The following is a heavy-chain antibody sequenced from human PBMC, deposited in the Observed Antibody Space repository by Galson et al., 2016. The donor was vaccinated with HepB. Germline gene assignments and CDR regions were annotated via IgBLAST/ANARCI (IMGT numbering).Heavy chain of an antibody. Sequence: SLRLSCAASGFTFSSYWMNWVRQAPGKGLEWVANIKRDGSEKYYADSVKGRLTISRDNAENYMSLQMNNLRAEDTAVYYCARAQWKQARRAAYFDYWGQGALVTVSS. V-gene: IGHV3-7*04. CDR1: GFTFSSYW. CDR3: ARAQWKQARRAAYFDY. J-gene: IGHJ4*02. CDR2: IKRDGSEK. D-gene: IGHD5-18*01.